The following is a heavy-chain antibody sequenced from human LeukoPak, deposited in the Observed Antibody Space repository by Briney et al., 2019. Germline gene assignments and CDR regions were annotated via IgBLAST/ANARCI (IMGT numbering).Heavy chain of an antibody. CDR2: INPSSGGV. J-gene: IGHJ4*02. CDR1: GYSFTAYY. Sequence: GASVKVSCKASGYSFTAYYIHWVRQAPGQGLEWMGWINPSSGGVHFAQEFQGRVTMPSDTSSRTAFMELSRLRSDDTAVYYCARGGLDVMRSGLWEPLEYWGQGTLVTVSS. D-gene: IGHD1-26*01. CDR3: ARGGLDVMRSGLWEPLEY. V-gene: IGHV1-2*02.